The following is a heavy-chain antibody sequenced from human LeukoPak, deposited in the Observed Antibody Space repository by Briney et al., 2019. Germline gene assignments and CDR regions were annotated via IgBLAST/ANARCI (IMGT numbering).Heavy chain of an antibody. J-gene: IGHJ6*03. CDR3: ARGRYYGSGSYLGYYYYMDV. V-gene: IGHV4-39*07. Sequence: SETLSLTCTVSGGSISSSIYYWGWIRQSPGKGLEWIGSIYYSGSTYYNPSLKSRVTISVDTSKNQFSLKLSSVTAADTAVYYCARGRYYGSGSYLGYYYYMDVWGKGTTVTVSS. CDR1: GGSISSSIYY. CDR2: IYYSGST. D-gene: IGHD3-10*01.